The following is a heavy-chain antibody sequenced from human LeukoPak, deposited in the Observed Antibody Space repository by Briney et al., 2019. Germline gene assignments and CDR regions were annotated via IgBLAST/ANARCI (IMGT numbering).Heavy chain of an antibody. D-gene: IGHD5-12*01. J-gene: IGHJ4*02. CDR2: ISSSSSYI. CDR1: GFAFSSYS. Sequence: GGSLRLSCAASGFAFSSYSMNWVRQAPGKGLEWVSSISSSSSYIYYADSVKGRFTISRDNAKNSLYLQMNSLRVEDTAVYYCARGSGYDAPMPKLSDHWGQGTLVTVSS. CDR3: ARGSGYDAPMPKLSDH. V-gene: IGHV3-21*01.